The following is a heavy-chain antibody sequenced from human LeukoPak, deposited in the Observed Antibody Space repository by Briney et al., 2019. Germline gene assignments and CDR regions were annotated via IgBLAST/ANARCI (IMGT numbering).Heavy chain of an antibody. V-gene: IGHV4-59*05. CDR2: IYYSGST. CDR3: HVVVTNYSFDY. D-gene: IGHD2-2*01. CDR1: GGSISSYY. Sequence: SETLSLTCTVSGGSISSYYWSWIRQPPGKGLEWIGSIYYSGSTYYNPSLKSRVTISVDTSKNQFSLKLSSVTAADTAVYCCHVVVTNYSFDYWGQGTLVTVSS. J-gene: IGHJ4*02.